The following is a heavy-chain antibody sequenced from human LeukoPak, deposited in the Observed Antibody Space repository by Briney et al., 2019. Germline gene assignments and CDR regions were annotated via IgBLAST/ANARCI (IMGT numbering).Heavy chain of an antibody. CDR3: ARDSISDY. V-gene: IGHV3-30-3*01. CDR2: ISYDGSNK. CDR1: GFTFSSYA. J-gene: IGHJ4*02. Sequence: GGSLRLSCAASGFTFSSYAMHRVRQAPGKGLEWVAVISYDGSNKYYADSVKGRFTISRDNSKNTLYLQMNSLRAEDTAVYYCARDSISDYWGQGTLVTVSS. D-gene: IGHD2-21*01.